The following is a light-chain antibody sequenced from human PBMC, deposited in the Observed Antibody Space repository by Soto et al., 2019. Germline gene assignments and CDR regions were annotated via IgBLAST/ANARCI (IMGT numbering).Light chain of an antibody. CDR2: SAS. V-gene: IGKV2-28*01. Sequence: DIVMTQSPLSLPVTPGEPASISCRSSQSLLHRNGYNYLDWYLQRPGQAPKLLIRSASTLQRGVPSRFSGSGSRTEFTLTIADLQPDDFGTYYCQQSLTMPITFGHGTRLEIK. CDR1: QSLLHRNGYNY. J-gene: IGKJ5*01. CDR3: QQSLTMPIT.